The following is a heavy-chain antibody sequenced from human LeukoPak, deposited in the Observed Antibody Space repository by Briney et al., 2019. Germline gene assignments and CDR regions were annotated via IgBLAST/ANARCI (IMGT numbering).Heavy chain of an antibody. V-gene: IGHV4-4*07. CDR3: ARPYRIRSAFDI. Sequence: SETLSLTCTVSGGSISSYYWNWIRQPAGKGLEWIGRIHISGKTNYNPSLRVTMSVDASRNQFSLKLTSVTAADTAVYYCARPYRIRSAFDIWGQGTMVTVSS. CDR2: IHISGKT. D-gene: IGHD2-2*02. CDR1: GGSISSYY. J-gene: IGHJ3*02.